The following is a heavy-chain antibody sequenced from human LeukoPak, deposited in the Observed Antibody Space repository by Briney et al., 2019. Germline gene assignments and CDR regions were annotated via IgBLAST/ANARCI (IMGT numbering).Heavy chain of an antibody. CDR1: GYTFTSYN. V-gene: IGHV1-46*01. J-gene: IGHJ3*02. CDR2: INPSGGST. Sequence: ASVKVSCKASGYTFTSYNMHWERQAPGQGLEWMGIINPSGGSTSYAQKFQGRVTMTRDTSTSTVYMQLSSLRSEDTAVYFCATHSDAFDIWGQGTMVTVSS. CDR3: ATHSDAFDI.